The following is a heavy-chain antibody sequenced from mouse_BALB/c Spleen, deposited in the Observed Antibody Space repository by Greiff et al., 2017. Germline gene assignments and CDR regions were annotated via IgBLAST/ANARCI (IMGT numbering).Heavy chain of an antibody. CDR1: GFTFSDFY. CDR3: ARGYDYGLDY. V-gene: IGHV7-1*02. J-gene: IGHJ2*01. D-gene: IGHD2-4*01. Sequence: EVHLVESGGGLVQPGGSLRLSCATSGFTFSDFYMEWVRQPPGKRLEWIAASRNKANDFTTEYSASVKGRFIVSRDTSQSILYLQMNALRAEDTAIYYCARGYDYGLDYWGQGTTLTVSS. CDR2: SRNKANDFTT.